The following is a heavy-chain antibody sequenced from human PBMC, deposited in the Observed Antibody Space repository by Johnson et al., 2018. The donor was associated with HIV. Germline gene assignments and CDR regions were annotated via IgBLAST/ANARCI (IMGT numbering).Heavy chain of an antibody. CDR2: ISSDGNRK. V-gene: IGHV3-30-3*01. J-gene: IGHJ3*02. CDR3: ARAAKGGRDAFDI. Sequence: QVQLVESGGGVVQPGRSLRLSCAASGFTFSYSAFHWVRQPPGEGLEWVALISSDGNRKYYADSLKGRFTISRDNSKNTLYLQMNSLRAEDTAVYYCARAAKGGRDAFDIWGQGTMVTVSS. D-gene: IGHD1-26*01. CDR1: GFTFSYSA.